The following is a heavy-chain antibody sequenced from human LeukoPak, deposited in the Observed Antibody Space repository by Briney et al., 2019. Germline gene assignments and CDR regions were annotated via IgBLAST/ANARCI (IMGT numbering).Heavy chain of an antibody. CDR2: IYYSGST. V-gene: IGHV4-59*11. Sequence: PPKTLCLTWTVSGCPIKTHAGSWILEPPGKRLQWIGYIYYSGSTNYNLSLKNRVNITVNKPMNQFPSILKYVVAVDKGKYYCARGDASMNLLRKGGKGILVTVFS. CDR3: ARGDASMNLLRK. CDR1: GCPIKTHA. D-gene: IGHD2/OR15-2a*01. J-gene: IGHJ4*02.